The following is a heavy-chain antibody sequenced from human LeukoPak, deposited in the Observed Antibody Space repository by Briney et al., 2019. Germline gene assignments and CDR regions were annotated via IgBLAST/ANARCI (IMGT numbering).Heavy chain of an antibody. CDR1: GGTFSSYA. Sequence: ASVKVSCKASGGTFSSYAISWVRQAPGQVLEWMGGIIPIFGTANYAQKFQGRVTITADESTSTAYMELSSLRSEDTAVYYCARVRVRDGYNRLPDYWGQGTLVTVSS. D-gene: IGHD5-24*01. J-gene: IGHJ4*02. CDR2: IIPIFGTA. V-gene: IGHV1-69*13. CDR3: ARVRVRDGYNRLPDY.